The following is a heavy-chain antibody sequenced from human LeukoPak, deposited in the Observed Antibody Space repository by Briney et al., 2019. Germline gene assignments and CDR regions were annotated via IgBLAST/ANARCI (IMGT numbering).Heavy chain of an antibody. CDR3: ARVNPPYYDILTSYYGGYYFDY. Sequence: GGSLRLSCAASGFTFRTYWMHWVRQAPGKGLVWVSRINTDGRTTNYADSVKGRFSISRDNSKDTPYLQMNSLRAEDTAVYYCARVNPPYYDILTSYYGGYYFDYWGQGTLVTVSS. J-gene: IGHJ4*02. D-gene: IGHD3-9*01. V-gene: IGHV3-74*01. CDR1: GFTFRTYW. CDR2: INTDGRTT.